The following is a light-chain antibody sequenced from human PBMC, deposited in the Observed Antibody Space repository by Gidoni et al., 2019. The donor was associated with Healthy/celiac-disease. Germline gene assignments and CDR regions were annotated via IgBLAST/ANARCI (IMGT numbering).Light chain of an antibody. Sequence: QSVLTQPPSASGTPAPRVTISCSGSSSNIGSNYVYWYQQLPGTAPKLLIYRNNQRPSGVPDRFSGSKSGTSASLAISGLRSEDEADYYCAAWDDSLSGFYVFGTGTKVTVL. CDR3: AAWDDSLSGFYV. CDR1: SSNIGSNY. J-gene: IGLJ1*01. CDR2: RNN. V-gene: IGLV1-47*01.